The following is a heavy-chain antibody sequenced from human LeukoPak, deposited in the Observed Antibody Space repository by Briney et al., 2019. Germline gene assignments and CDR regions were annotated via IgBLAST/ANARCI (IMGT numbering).Heavy chain of an antibody. J-gene: IGHJ6*02. CDR2: INPSGGST. Sequence: GASVKVSCKASGYTFTSHYMNWVRQAPGQGLEWKGIINPSGGSTTYTQKFQGRVTMTRDTSTSTIYMELSSLRSEGTAVYYCARQRRGGWDLLNGMDVWGQGTTVTISS. D-gene: IGHD1-26*01. CDR3: ARQRRGGWDLLNGMDV. V-gene: IGHV1-46*01. CDR1: GYTFTSHY.